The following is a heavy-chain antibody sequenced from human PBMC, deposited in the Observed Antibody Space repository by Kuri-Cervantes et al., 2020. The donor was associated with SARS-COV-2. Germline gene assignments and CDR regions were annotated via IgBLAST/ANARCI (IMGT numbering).Heavy chain of an antibody. CDR2: ISAYNGNT. CDR3: ARDRIVVVVAATLALARLSGHYYYYYGMDV. CDR1: GYTFTSYG. Sequence: ASVKVSCKASGYTFTSYGISWVRQAPGQGLEWMGWISAYNGNTNYAQKLQGRVTMTTDTSTSTAYMGLRSLRSDDTAVYYCARDRIVVVVAATLALARLSGHYYYYYGMDVWGQGTTVTVSS. J-gene: IGHJ6*02. D-gene: IGHD2-15*01. V-gene: IGHV1-18*01.